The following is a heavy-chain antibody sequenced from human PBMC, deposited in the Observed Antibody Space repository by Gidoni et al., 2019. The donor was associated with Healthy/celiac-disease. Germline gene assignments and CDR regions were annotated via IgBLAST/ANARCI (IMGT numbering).Heavy chain of an antibody. CDR3: VKSGGSGWSSTFDY. D-gene: IGHD6-19*01. CDR2: ISSNGGST. V-gene: IGHV3-64D*06. Sequence: EVQLVESGGGLVQPGGSLRLSCSASGFTFSSYAMHWVRQAPGKGLEYVSAISSNGGSTYYADSVKGRFTISRDNSKNTLYLQMSSLRAEDTAVYYCVKSGGSGWSSTFDYWGQGTLVTVSS. J-gene: IGHJ4*02. CDR1: GFTFSSYA.